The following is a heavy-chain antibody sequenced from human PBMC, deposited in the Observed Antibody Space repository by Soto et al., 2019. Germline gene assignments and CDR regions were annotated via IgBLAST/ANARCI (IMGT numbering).Heavy chain of an antibody. CDR3: ASSYDSSSWYMGPTSPFDY. V-gene: IGHV4-39*01. CDR2: IYYSGST. J-gene: IGHJ4*02. Sequence: QLQLQESGPGLVKPSETLSLTCTVSGGSISSSSYYWGWIRQPPGKGLEWIGSIYYSGSTYYNPSLKSRVTISVDTSKNQFSLKLSSVTAADTAVYYCASSYDSSSWYMGPTSPFDYWGQGTLVTVSS. CDR1: GGSISSSSYY. D-gene: IGHD6-13*01.